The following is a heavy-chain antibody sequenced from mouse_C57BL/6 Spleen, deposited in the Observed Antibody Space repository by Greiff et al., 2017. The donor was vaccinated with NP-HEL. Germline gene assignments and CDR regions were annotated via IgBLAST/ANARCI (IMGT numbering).Heavy chain of an antibody. V-gene: IGHV5-17*01. D-gene: IGHD1-1*01. CDR3: ATYYCGSSYVDWYFDD. CDR2: ISSGSSTI. J-gene: IGHJ1*03. CDR1: GFTFSDYG. Sequence: DVQLVESGGGLVKPGGSLKLSCAASGFTFSDYGMHWVRQAPEKGLEWVAYISSGSSTIYYEDTVKGRSTISRDNAKNTLFLQIARLMSGNTAMYYCATYYCGSSYVDWYFDDWGTGTTVTVSS.